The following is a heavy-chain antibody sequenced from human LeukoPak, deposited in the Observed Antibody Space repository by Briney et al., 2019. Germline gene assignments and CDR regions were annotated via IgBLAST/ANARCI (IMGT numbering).Heavy chain of an antibody. J-gene: IGHJ4*02. CDR2: IKSDGNIT. D-gene: IGHD3/OR15-3a*01. CDR1: GFTFSSYG. Sequence: GGSLRLSCAACGFTFSSYGMYWVRQAPGKGLVWVSQIKSDGNITNYADSVKGRFTISRDNAKNTLFLQMNSLRAEDTAVYYIGVPSDFWTGSGAAYRGQGTLVTVSS. CDR3: GVPSDFWTGSGAAY. V-gene: IGHV3-74*01.